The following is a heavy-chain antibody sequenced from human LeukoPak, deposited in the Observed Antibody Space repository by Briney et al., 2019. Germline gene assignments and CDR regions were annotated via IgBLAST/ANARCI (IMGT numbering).Heavy chain of an antibody. D-gene: IGHD6-25*01. CDR2: IYYSGST. CDR3: ARSIAALYY. Sequence: SQTLSLTCTVSGGSIGSGESYWCWIRQPPGKGLEWIGYIYYSGSTYYNPSLKSRVTISVDTSKNQFSLKLSSVTAADTAVYYCARSIAALYYWGQGTLVTVSS. CDR1: GGSIGSGESY. V-gene: IGHV4-30-4*01. J-gene: IGHJ4*02.